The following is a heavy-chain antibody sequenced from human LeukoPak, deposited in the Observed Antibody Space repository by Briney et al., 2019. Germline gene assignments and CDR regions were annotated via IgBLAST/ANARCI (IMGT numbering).Heavy chain of an antibody. Sequence: GGSLRLSCAASGFTFRGFLMSWVRQIPGKGLEWVANIKQDGSEKYYAVALKGRFTISRDNTKNSLSLQMNSLIVEDTAVYYCARAGSNWNYVYWGQGTLVTVSS. CDR3: ARAGSNWNYVY. CDR2: IKQDGSEK. V-gene: IGHV3-7*01. D-gene: IGHD1-7*01. CDR1: GFTFRGFL. J-gene: IGHJ4*02.